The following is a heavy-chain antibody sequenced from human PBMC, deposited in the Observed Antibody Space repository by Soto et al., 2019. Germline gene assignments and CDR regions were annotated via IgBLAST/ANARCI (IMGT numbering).Heavy chain of an antibody. V-gene: IGHV3-33*01. D-gene: IGHD3-3*01. Sequence: QVQVVESGGGVVQPGRSLRLSCAASGFTFSSFGMHWVRQAPGKGREWVSLIWYDGSKKSYGDSVKGRFTISRDNSRNTVYLQMNSLRADDTAVYYCARDASYYSLWSGYYPSRNGMDVWGQGTTVTVSS. CDR3: ARDASYYSLWSGYYPSRNGMDV. J-gene: IGHJ6*02. CDR1: GFTFSSFG. CDR2: IWYDGSKK.